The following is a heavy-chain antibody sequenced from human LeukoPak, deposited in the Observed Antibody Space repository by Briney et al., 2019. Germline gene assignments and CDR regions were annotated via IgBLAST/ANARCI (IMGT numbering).Heavy chain of an antibody. CDR2: ISGYNGNT. CDR3: ARDGGRNGYNFGT. Sequence: ASVKVSFKASGYTLTSYGISWVRQAPGQGLEWMGWISGYNGNTNYAQKLQGRVTMTTDASTSTACMELRSLISDDTAVYYCARDGGRNGYNFGTWGQGTMVTVSS. D-gene: IGHD5-24*01. V-gene: IGHV1-18*01. J-gene: IGHJ3*01. CDR1: GYTLTSYG.